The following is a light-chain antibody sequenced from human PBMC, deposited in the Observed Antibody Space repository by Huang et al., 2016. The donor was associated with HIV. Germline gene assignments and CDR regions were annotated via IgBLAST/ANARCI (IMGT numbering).Light chain of an antibody. J-gene: IGKJ2*01. CDR3: QHYDNLRLYS. CDR1: QDISNN. CDR2: DAA. Sequence: DIQMTQSQSSLSATVGYRVTITCQASQDISNNLNWYQQRPGKAPKHLIYDAANLETGAPTRFIGSVSGTDFIFTISSLQPEDIATYYCQHYDNLRLYSFGQGTKLEI. V-gene: IGKV1-33*01.